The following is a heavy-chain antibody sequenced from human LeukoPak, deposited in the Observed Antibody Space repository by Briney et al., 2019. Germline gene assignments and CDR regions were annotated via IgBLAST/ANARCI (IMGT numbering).Heavy chain of an antibody. CDR2: IIPIFGTA. J-gene: IGHJ5*02. CDR1: GGTFSSYA. V-gene: IGHV1-69*05. Sequence: ASVKVSCKASGGTFSSYAISWVRQAPGQGLEWMGGIIPIFGTANYAQKFQGRVTITTDESTSTAYMELSSLRSEDTAVYYCARGYRFTPPPWVGGNNWFDPWGQGTLVTVSS. D-gene: IGHD3-16*01. CDR3: ARGYRFTPPPWVGGNNWFDP.